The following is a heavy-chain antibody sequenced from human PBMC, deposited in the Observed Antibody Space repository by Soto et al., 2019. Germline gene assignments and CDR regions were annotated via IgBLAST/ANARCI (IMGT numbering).Heavy chain of an antibody. J-gene: IGHJ3*02. CDR2: ISGSGGST. CDR1: GFTFSSYA. CDR3: AKDAMYYYDSSGYYYGSARDWVPSDAFDI. V-gene: IGHV3-23*01. Sequence: EVQLLESGGGLVQPGGSLRLSCAASGFTFSSYAMSWVRQAPGKGLEWVSAISGSGGSTYYADSVKGRFTISRDNSKNTLYLQMNSLRAEDTAVYYCAKDAMYYYDSSGYYYGSARDWVPSDAFDIWGQGTMVTVSS. D-gene: IGHD3-22*01.